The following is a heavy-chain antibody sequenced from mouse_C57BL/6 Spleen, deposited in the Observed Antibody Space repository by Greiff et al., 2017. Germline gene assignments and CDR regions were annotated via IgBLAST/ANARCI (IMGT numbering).Heavy chain of an antibody. CDR1: EYEFPSHD. J-gene: IGHJ3*01. V-gene: IGHV5-2*01. Sequence: EVKLMESGGGLVQPGESLKLSCESNEYEFPSHDMSWVRKTPEKRLELVAAINSDGGSTYYPDTMESRFIFSRDNTKKTLYLQMSSLGAEDTALCDCARGGYCGGFAYWGQGTLVTVSA. CDR2: INSDGGST. CDR3: ARGGYCGGFAY. D-gene: IGHD2-3*01.